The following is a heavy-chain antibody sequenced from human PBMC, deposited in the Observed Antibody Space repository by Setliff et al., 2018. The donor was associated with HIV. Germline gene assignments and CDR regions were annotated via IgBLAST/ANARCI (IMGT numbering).Heavy chain of an antibody. CDR1: GYTFNNYG. CDR2: INTHSGYT. J-gene: IGHJ3*02. Sequence: ASVKVSCKASGYTFNNYGISWVRQAPGQGLEWMGWINTHSGYTNYAQNVQGRVTVTMDTSTSTAYMELSSLRSEDTAVYYCARDRGDGYEPDASAFDIWGQGTMVTVSS. V-gene: IGHV1-18*01. D-gene: IGHD5-12*01. CDR3: ARDRGDGYEPDASAFDI.